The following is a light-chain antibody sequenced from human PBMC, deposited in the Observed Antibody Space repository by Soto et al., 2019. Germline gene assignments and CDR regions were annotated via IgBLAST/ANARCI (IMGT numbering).Light chain of an antibody. Sequence: SALTQPASVSWSPGQSITISCTGTSSDVGGYNYVSWYQQHPGKAPKLMIYEVSNRPSGVSNRFSGSKSGNTASLTISGLQAEDEADYYCSSYTSSSTPLYVFGTGTKVTVL. CDR1: SSDVGGYNY. J-gene: IGLJ1*01. V-gene: IGLV2-14*01. CDR3: SSYTSSSTPLYV. CDR2: EVS.